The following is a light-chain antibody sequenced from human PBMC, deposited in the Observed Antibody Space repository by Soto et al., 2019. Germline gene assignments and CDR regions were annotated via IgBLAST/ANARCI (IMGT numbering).Light chain of an antibody. CDR1: QSVRSN. CDR2: GAS. V-gene: IGKV3-15*01. CDR3: QQYNTWQLT. J-gene: IGKJ4*01. Sequence: EIVMTQSPGTLSVSPGDRVTLSCRASQSVRSNSAWYQQKPGQAPRLLFYGASTRASGIPARFSGSGYGTEFTLTISSLQSEDFAIYYCQQYNTWQLTFGGGTKVDIK.